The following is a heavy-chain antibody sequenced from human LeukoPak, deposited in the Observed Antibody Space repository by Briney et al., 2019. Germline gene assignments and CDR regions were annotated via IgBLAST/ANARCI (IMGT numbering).Heavy chain of an antibody. CDR3: ARDSHYYESSGYNQGDFDY. J-gene: IGHJ4*02. Sequence: ASVKVSCKASGYTFTSYAMHWVRRAPGQRLEWMGWINAGNGNTKYSQKFQDRVTITRDTSASIVYMELSSLRSEDTAVYYCARDSHYYESSGYNQGDFDYWGQGTLVTVSS. V-gene: IGHV1-3*01. CDR1: GYTFTSYA. CDR2: INAGNGNT. D-gene: IGHD3-22*01.